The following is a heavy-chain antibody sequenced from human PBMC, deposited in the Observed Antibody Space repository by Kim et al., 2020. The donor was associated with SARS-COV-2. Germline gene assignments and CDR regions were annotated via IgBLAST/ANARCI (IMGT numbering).Heavy chain of an antibody. CDR2: ISSSSSYI. D-gene: IGHD2-2*01. Sequence: GGSLRLSCAASGFTFSSYSMNWVRQAPGKGLEWVSSISSSSSYIYYADSVKGRFTISRDNAKNSLYLQMNSLRAEDTAVYYCASIDVGPAAMGDYWGQGTLFTVSS. CDR1: GFTFSSYS. J-gene: IGHJ4*02. CDR3: ASIDVGPAAMGDY. V-gene: IGHV3-21*01.